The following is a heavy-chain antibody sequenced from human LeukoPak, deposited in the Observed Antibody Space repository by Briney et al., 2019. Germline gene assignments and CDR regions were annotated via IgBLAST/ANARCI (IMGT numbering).Heavy chain of an antibody. CDR1: GYSISSGYY. J-gene: IGHJ4*02. Sequence: SETLSLTCAVSGYSISSGYYWGWIRPPPGKGREWIGCIYHSGSTYYKPSLKRRVTISVDTYKNKFSLNLSSVTAAATAVYYCATRRGYSAYGQNLQLDYWGQGTLVTVSS. V-gene: IGHV4-38-2*01. CDR3: ATRRGYSAYGQNLQLDY. CDR2: IYHSGST. D-gene: IGHD5-12*01.